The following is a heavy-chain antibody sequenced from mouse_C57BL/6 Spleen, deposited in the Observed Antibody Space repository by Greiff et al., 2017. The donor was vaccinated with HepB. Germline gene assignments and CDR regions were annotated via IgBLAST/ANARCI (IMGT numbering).Heavy chain of an antibody. Sequence: QVQLQQSGAELVRPGTSVKVSCKASGYAFTNYLIEWVKQRPGQGLEWIGVINPGSGGTNYNEKFKGKATLTADKSSSTAYMQLSSLTSEDSAVYFCARVIYDGPDYWGQGTTLTVSS. V-gene: IGHV1-54*01. CDR2: INPGSGGT. J-gene: IGHJ2*01. CDR3: ARVIYDGPDY. D-gene: IGHD2-3*01. CDR1: GYAFTNYL.